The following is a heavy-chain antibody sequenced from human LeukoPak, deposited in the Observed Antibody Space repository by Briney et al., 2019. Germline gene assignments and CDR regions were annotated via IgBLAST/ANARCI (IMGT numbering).Heavy chain of an antibody. CDR1: GGSISSGDYY. CDR2: MYYSGST. CDR3: ARYYYGSGSYYTRDAFDI. Sequence: SETLSLTCTVSGGSISSGDYYWSWIRQPPGKGLEWFGYMYYSGSTSYNPSLKSRVAISVDTPKNQFSLRLNFVTAADTAVYYCARYYYGSGSYYTRDAFDIWGQGTMVTVSS. D-gene: IGHD3-10*01. V-gene: IGHV4-30-4*01. J-gene: IGHJ3*02.